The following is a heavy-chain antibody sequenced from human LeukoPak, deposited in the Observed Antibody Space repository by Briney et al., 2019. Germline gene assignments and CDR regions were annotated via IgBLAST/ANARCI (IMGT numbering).Heavy chain of an antibody. Sequence: SETLSLTCTVSGDSLSSSNSYWGWIRHPPGKGLGWIGSIYYSGNTYYNPSLKSRVTISVDTSKKQFSLKLRSVTAADTAVYYCARHEWGITNAFDIWGQGTMVTVSS. D-gene: IGHD1-14*01. V-gene: IGHV4-39*01. CDR2: IYYSGNT. CDR3: ARHEWGITNAFDI. CDR1: GDSLSSSNSY. J-gene: IGHJ3*02.